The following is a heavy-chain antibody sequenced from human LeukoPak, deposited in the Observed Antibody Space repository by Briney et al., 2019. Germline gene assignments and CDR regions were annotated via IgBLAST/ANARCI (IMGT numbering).Heavy chain of an antibody. CDR2: IISSSSYI. CDR1: GFTFSSYS. V-gene: IGHV3-21*01. J-gene: IGHJ4*02. D-gene: IGHD2-21*01. CDR3: ARGLFGGPKSTTFDY. Sequence: GGSLRLSCAASGFTFSSYSMNWVRQAPGKGLEWVSSIISSSSYIYYADSVKGRFTISRDNAKNSLYLQMNSLRAEDTAVYYCARGLFGGPKSTTFDYWGQGTLVTVSS.